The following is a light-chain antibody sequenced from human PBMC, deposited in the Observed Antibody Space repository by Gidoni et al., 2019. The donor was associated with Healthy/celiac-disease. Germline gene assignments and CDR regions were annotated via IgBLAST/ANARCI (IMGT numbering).Light chain of an antibody. Sequence: IQMTQSPSSRSASVGDRVTITCRASQSISSYLNWYQQKPGEAPKLLIYAASSLQSGVPSEFSGSGSGTDFTLTISSLQPEDFATYYCQQSYSTPRLTFGQGTKVEIK. CDR1: QSISSY. V-gene: IGKV1-39*01. CDR3: QQSYSTPRLT. J-gene: IGKJ1*01. CDR2: AAS.